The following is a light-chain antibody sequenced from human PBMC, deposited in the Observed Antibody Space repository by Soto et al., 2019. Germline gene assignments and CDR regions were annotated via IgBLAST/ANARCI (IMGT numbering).Light chain of an antibody. Sequence: NGLTQSPGTQSFSPGERAPPSCRASQSVSSSCLAWYQQKPGQAPRLLIYGASSRATGIPDRFSGSGSGTDFTLTISRLEPEDFAVYYCQQYGSSLTWTFGQGTKVDIK. CDR2: GAS. CDR3: QQYGSSLTWT. V-gene: IGKV3-20*01. J-gene: IGKJ1*01. CDR1: QSVSSSC.